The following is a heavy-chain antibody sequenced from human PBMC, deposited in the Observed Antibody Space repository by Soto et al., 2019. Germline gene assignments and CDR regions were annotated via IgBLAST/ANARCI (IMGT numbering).Heavy chain of an antibody. V-gene: IGHV1-69*01. D-gene: IGHD3-22*01. CDR3: ARMWRGGTMIEYYYYGMDV. J-gene: IGHJ6*02. CDR2: IIPIFGTA. CDR1: GGAFSSYA. Sequence: SVKVSCKASGGAFSSYAISWVRQAPVQGLEWMGGIIPIFGTANYAQKFQGRVTITADESTSTAYMELSSLRSEDTAVYYCARMWRGGTMIEYYYYGMDVWGQGTTVTVSS.